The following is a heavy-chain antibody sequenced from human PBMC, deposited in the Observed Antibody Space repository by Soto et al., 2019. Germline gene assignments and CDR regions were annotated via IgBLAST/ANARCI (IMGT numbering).Heavy chain of an antibody. Sequence: DVQVVESGRELVQPGGSLRLSCSASGLTFSSYPMHWVRLAPGKGLEYVSGIDSNGAATYYGDSVKGRFIVSRDNSMNTLNLQMSSLRSEDTAVYYCVKDSSNSGDRLWFDYWGQGTLVTVSS. CDR1: GLTFSSYP. CDR2: IDSNGAAT. J-gene: IGHJ4*02. CDR3: VKDSSNSGDRLWFDY. D-gene: IGHD2-21*02. V-gene: IGHV3-64D*06.